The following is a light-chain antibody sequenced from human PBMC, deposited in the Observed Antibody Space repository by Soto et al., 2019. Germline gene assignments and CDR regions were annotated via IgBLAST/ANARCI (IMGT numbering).Light chain of an antibody. CDR1: QDISNY. CDR3: QQYDNLPPYT. J-gene: IGKJ2*01. V-gene: IGKV1-33*01. CDR2: DAS. Sequence: DIQMTQSPSSLSASVGDRVTITCQASQDISNYLNWYQQKPGKAPKLLIYDASNLEKGGPSRLSGSGSGTDFTFPISSLQPEDIATYYCQQYDNLPPYTFGQGTKLEIK.